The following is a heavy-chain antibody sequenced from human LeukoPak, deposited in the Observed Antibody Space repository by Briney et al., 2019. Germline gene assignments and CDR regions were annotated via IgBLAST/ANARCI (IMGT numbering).Heavy chain of an antibody. CDR1: GFTVSSNY. CDR3: ASLYYGGNNFDY. J-gene: IGHJ4*02. CDR2: IYSGGST. V-gene: IGHV3-66*01. Sequence: GGSLRLSCTASGFTVSSNYMTWVRQAPGKGLEWVSVIYSGGSTYYADSVKGRLVLSRDNSKNTLYLQMNSLRAEDTAVYYCASLYYGGNNFDYWGQGTLVTVSS. D-gene: IGHD4-23*01.